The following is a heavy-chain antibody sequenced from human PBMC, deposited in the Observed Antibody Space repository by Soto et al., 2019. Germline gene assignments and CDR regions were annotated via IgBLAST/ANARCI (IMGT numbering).Heavy chain of an antibody. V-gene: IGHV5-51*01. CDR2: IYPGDSDT. CDR3: ARVGGYSYGSGYCFVY. Sequence: PGESLKISCKGSGYSFTSYWIGWVRQMPGKGLEWMGIIYPGDSDTRYSPSFQGQVTISADKSISTAYLQWSSLKASDTVMYFFARVGGYSYGSGYCFVYWGQATLVTVSS. CDR1: GYSFTSYW. D-gene: IGHD5-18*01. J-gene: IGHJ4*02.